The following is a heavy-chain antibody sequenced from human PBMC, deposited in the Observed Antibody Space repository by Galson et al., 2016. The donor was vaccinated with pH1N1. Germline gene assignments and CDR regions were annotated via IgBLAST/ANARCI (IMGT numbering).Heavy chain of an antibody. CDR1: GGSISSRTYY. D-gene: IGHD3-10*01. CDR2: VYSSGST. CDR3: ARGGEEVLRFGEPHNWLDP. J-gene: IGHJ5*02. V-gene: IGHV4-61*02. Sequence: TLSLTCTVSGGSISSRTYYWSWIRQPAGKGLEWIGLVYSSGSTRYNPSLKSRVTISADTSKSQLSLKMTSVTAADTAVYYCARGGEEVLRFGEPHNWLDPWGQGILVTVSS.